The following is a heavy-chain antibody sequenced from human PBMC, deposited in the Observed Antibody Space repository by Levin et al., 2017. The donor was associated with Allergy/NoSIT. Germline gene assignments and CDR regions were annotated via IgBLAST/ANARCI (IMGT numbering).Heavy chain of an antibody. D-gene: IGHD6-19*01. V-gene: IGHV5-51*01. CDR1: GYSFTNYW. CDR2: IYPGDSDT. CDR3: ARQRTGYSSDYYRAFDI. Sequence: KVSCKGSGYSFTNYWIVWVRQMPGKGLEWMGIIYPGDSDTRYSPSFQGQVTISADKSISTAYLQWSSLKASDTAIYYCARQRTGYSSDYYRAFDIWGQGTMVTVSS. J-gene: IGHJ3*02.